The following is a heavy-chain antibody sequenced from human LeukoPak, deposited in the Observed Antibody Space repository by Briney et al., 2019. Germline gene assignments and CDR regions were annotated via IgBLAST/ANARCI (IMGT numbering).Heavy chain of an antibody. V-gene: IGHV4-61*02. D-gene: IGHD3-10*01. J-gene: IGHJ4*02. CDR3: ARGRYYYGSGNYFDY. CDR1: GGSTSSGSYY. Sequence: SETLSLTCTVSGGSTSSGSYYWSWIRQPAGKGLEWIGRIYTSGSTNYNPSLKSRVTISVDTSKNQFSLKLSSVTAADTAVYYCARGRYYYGSGNYFDYWGQGTLVTVSS. CDR2: IYTSGST.